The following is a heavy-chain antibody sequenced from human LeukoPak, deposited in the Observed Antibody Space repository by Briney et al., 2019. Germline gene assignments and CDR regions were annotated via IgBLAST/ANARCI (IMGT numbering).Heavy chain of an antibody. CDR2: IYSGGST. Sequence: PGGSLRLSCAASGFTVSSNYMSWVRQAPGKGLEWVSVIYSGGSTYYADSVKGRFTISRDNSKNTLYLQTNSLRAEDTAVYYCARSSTVPPFYYYYGMDVWGQGTTVTVSS. CDR1: GFTVSSNY. J-gene: IGHJ6*02. CDR3: ARSSTVPPFYYYYGMDV. D-gene: IGHD4-11*01. V-gene: IGHV3-66*01.